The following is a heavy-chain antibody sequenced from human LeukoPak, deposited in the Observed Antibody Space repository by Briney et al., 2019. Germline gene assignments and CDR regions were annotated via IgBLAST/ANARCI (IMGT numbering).Heavy chain of an antibody. D-gene: IGHD2-8*01. CDR1: GYTFTSYD. Sequence: GASVKVSCKASGYTFTSYDISWVRQAPGQGLQWMGWIRASNGNIAYAQKLQGRVALTTDTSTTTAYMELRSLRSDDTAVYYCARGVSANYDYWGQGTLVTVSS. V-gene: IGHV1-18*01. CDR3: ARGVSANYDY. CDR2: IRASNGNI. J-gene: IGHJ4*02.